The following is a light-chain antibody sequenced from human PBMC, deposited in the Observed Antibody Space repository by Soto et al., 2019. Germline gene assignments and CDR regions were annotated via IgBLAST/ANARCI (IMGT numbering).Light chain of an antibody. CDR1: SGSVSTSYY. Sequence: QTVVTQEPSFSVSPGGTVTLTCGLSSGSVSTSYYPSLYQHTPVQAPRTLIYSTNTRPSGVPDRFSGSILGNKAALTITGVQADDESDYYCVLYMGSGIPVFGGGTRLTV. V-gene: IGLV8-61*01. CDR2: STN. CDR3: VLYMGSGIPV. J-gene: IGLJ2*01.